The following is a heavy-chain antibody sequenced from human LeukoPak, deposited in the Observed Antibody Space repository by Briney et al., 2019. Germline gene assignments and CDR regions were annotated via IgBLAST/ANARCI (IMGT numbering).Heavy chain of an antibody. CDR2: IYYSGST. CDR3: ARHDIVATTLDY. V-gene: IGHV4-39*01. D-gene: IGHD5-12*01. Sequence: SETLSPTCTVSGGSISSSSYYWGWIRQPPGKGLEWIGSIYYSGSTYYNPSLKSRVTISVDTSKNQFSLKLSSVTAADTAVYYCARHDIVATTLDYWGQGTLVTVSS. J-gene: IGHJ4*02. CDR1: GGSISSSSYY.